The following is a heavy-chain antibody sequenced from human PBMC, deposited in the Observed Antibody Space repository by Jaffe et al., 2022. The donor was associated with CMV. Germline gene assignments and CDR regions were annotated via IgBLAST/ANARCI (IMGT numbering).Heavy chain of an antibody. D-gene: IGHD3-22*01. CDR3: ARTFYYETSDYWRSPGPKYYYSYYMDV. CDR1: GGSFSDYY. CDR2: INHSGST. V-gene: IGHV4-34*01. J-gene: IGHJ6*03. Sequence: QVQLQQWGAGLLKPSETLSLTCAVYGGSFSDYYWSWIRQPPGKGLEWIGEINHSGSTKYNPSLESRVTISLDRSKNQFSLDLSSATAADTAVYYCARTFYYETSDYWRSPGPKYYYSYYMDVWGKGTTVTVSS.